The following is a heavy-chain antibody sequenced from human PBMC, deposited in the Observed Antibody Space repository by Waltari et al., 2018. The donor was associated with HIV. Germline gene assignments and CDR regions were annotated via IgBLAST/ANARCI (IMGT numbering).Heavy chain of an antibody. CDR2: IYAGDSET. CDR1: GYIFSRYW. V-gene: IGHV5-51*03. D-gene: IGHD4-17*01. CDR3: ARGDTTVPDF. Sequence: EVQLVQSGAEVKKPGESLKISCKGSGYIFSRYWIGWVRQMPGKGLEYMGIIYAGDSETRYSPSFQGQVTISVDKYISTAYLQWRSLMASDTAMYYCARGDTTVPDFWGQGTLVTVSS. J-gene: IGHJ4*02.